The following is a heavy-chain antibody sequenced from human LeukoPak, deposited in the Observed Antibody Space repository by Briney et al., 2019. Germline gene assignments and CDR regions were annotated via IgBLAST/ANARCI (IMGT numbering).Heavy chain of an antibody. CDR3: ARRRGRCSDGSCYYPDY. V-gene: IGHV1-8*01. Sequence: ASVKVSCKASGYTFTSYDSNWVRQATGQGREWMGWMNPNSGNTGYAQKFQGRVTMTRNSSITTAYMELSSLRSEDTAVYYCARRRGRCSDGSCYYPDYWGQGTLVTVSS. CDR1: GYTFTSYD. CDR2: MNPNSGNT. J-gene: IGHJ4*02. D-gene: IGHD2-15*01.